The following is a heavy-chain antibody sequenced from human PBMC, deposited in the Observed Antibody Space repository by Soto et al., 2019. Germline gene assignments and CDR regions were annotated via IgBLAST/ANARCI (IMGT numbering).Heavy chain of an antibody. J-gene: IGHJ4*02. D-gene: IGHD4-17*01. CDR1: GFTFTISA. CDR2: IVVGSGNT. V-gene: IGHV1-58*01. Sequence: SLKVSCKASGFTFTISAVQWVRQARGQRLEWIGWIVVGSGNTNYAQKFQERVTITRDMSTSTAYMELSSLRSEDTAVYYCAAVRDPFYGDYDDYWGQGTLVTVSS. CDR3: AAVRDPFYGDYDDY.